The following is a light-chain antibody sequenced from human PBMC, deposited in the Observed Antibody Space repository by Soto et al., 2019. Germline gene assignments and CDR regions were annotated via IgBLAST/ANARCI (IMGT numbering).Light chain of an antibody. J-gene: IGKJ2*03. Sequence: EIVLTQSPGTLSLSPGDRATLSCRASQSVRSDYLAWYQQKPGQPPRLLIYGPSSRATGIPDRFSGSGSGTDFTLTISRLEPEDFAVYYCQQFGSSPRYSFGQGTKLEIK. CDR2: GPS. CDR1: QSVRSDY. CDR3: QQFGSSPRYS. V-gene: IGKV3-20*01.